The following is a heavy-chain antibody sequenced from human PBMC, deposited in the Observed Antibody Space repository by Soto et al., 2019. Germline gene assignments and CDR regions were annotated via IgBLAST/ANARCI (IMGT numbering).Heavy chain of an antibody. CDR2: ITWDGVDT. CDR1: GFTFDEYT. Sequence: DVQLVESGGAVVRPGGSLRLSCAASGFTFDEYTMHWVRQGPGKGLEWVSLITWDGVDTYYADSVKGRFIISRDNSKSSLFLQMNSLITDDTALYYCAKAFSGSDAFDFWGQGTMVTVSS. D-gene: IGHD5-12*01. V-gene: IGHV3-43*01. J-gene: IGHJ3*01. CDR3: AKAFSGSDAFDF.